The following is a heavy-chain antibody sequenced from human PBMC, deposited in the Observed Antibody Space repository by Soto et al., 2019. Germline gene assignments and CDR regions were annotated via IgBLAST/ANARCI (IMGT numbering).Heavy chain of an antibody. CDR1: VGSFSGYY. Sequence: KASQTLSLTCAVCVGSFSGYYWSWIRQPPGKGLEWIGEINNSGGTNYNPSLKSRVTISVDTSKNQFSLKLSSVTAADTAVYYCARVSVYYGSGSYYNTGGERNYDDYGMDVWGQGTTVTVSS. V-gene: IGHV4-34*01. J-gene: IGHJ6*02. CDR3: ARVSVYYGSGSYYNTGGERNYDDYGMDV. CDR2: INNSGGT. D-gene: IGHD3-10*01.